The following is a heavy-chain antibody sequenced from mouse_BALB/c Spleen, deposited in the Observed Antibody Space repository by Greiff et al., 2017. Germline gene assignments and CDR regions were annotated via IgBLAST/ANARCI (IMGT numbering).Heavy chain of an antibody. CDR1: GFTFSSYG. Sequence: EVQVVESGGGLVQPGGSLKLSCAASGFTFSSYGMSWVRQTPDKRLELVATINSNGGSTYYPDSVKGRFTISRDNAKNTLYLQMSSLKSEDTAMYYCARDRGTPYFDYWGQGTTLTVSS. CDR2: INSNGGST. CDR3: ARDRGTPYFDY. J-gene: IGHJ2*01. V-gene: IGHV5-6-3*01.